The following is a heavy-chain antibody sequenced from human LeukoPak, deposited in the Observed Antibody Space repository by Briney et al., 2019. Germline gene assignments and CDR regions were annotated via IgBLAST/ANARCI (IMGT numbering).Heavy chain of an antibody. V-gene: IGHV4-4*09. Sequence: SETLSLTCTVSGGSISSYYWSWIRQPPGKGLEWIGYIYKSGSTNYNPSRKSRVTISVDTSKNQFSLKLSSVTAADTAVYYCARLDSPTWDVVVPAARQNRAVYYYYYMDVWGKGTTVTVSS. CDR3: ARLDSPTWDVVVPAARQNRAVYYYYYMDV. CDR2: IYKSGST. D-gene: IGHD2-2*01. CDR1: GGSISSYY. J-gene: IGHJ6*03.